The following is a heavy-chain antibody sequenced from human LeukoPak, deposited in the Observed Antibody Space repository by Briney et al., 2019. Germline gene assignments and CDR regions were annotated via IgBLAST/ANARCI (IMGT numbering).Heavy chain of an antibody. Sequence: PGGSLRLSCAASGFTFSSYAMSWVRQAPGKGLEWVSAISGSGGSTYYADSVKGRFTISRDDSKNTLYLQMNSLRAEDTAVYYCAKQQLGVVTYFDYWGQGTLVTVSS. CDR2: ISGSGGST. CDR1: GFTFSSYA. D-gene: IGHD6-13*01. J-gene: IGHJ4*02. V-gene: IGHV3-23*01. CDR3: AKQQLGVVTYFDY.